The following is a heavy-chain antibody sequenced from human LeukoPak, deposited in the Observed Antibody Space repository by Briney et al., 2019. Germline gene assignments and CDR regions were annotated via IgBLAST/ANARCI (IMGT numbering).Heavy chain of an antibody. D-gene: IGHD3-22*01. CDR2: IYSGGST. CDR1: GFTVSSNY. V-gene: IGHV3-53*01. Sequence: GGSLRLSCAASGFTVSSNYMSWVRQAPGKGLEWVSVIYSGGSTYYADSVKGRFTISRDNSKNTLYLQMNSLRAEDTAVYYCARETYYYDSSGYLTWGQGALVTVSS. CDR3: ARETYYYDSSGYLT. J-gene: IGHJ5*02.